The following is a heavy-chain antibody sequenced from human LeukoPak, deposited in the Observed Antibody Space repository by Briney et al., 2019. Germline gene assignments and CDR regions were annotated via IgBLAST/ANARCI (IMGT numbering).Heavy chain of an antibody. CDR1: GFTFSSYG. CDR3: AKEMKPWMHFDY. CDR2: IWYDGSNK. D-gene: IGHD5-12*01. Sequence: PGGSLRLSCAASGFTFSSYGMHWVRQAPGKGLEWVAVIWYDGSNKYYADSVKGRFTISRDNSKNTLYLQMNSLRAEDTAVYYCAKEMKPWMHFDYWGQGTLVTVSS. V-gene: IGHV3-30*02. J-gene: IGHJ4*02.